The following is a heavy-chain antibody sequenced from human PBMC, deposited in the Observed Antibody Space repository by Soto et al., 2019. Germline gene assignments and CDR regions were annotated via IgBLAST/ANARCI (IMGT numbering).Heavy chain of an antibody. Sequence: PGASLRLSCAASGFTFSSYTLSWVHQAPGKGLEWVSTISGSGGSTYYADSVKGRFTISRDNSKNALYLQMNSLRAEDTAVYYCAKDPYYYDSSGPVAFDIWGQGTMVTVSS. CDR2: ISGSGGST. D-gene: IGHD3-22*01. V-gene: IGHV3-23*01. CDR1: GFTFSSYT. CDR3: AKDPYYYDSSGPVAFDI. J-gene: IGHJ3*02.